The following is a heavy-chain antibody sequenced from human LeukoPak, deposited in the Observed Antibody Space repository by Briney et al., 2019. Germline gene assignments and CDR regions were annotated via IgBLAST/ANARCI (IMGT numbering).Heavy chain of an antibody. CDR2: IYTSGST. CDR1: GGSISSYY. V-gene: IGHV4-4*07. J-gene: IGHJ4*02. Sequence: SETLSLTCTVSGGSISSYYWSWIRQPAGKGLEWIGRIYTSGSTNYNPSLKSRVTMSVDTSKNQFSLKLSSVTAADTAVYYCATSSESGYSYGTFDYWGQGTLVTVSS. CDR3: ATSSESGYSYGTFDY. D-gene: IGHD5-18*01.